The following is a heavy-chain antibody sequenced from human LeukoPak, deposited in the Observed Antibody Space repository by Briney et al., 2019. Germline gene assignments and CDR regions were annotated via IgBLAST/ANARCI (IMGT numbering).Heavy chain of an antibody. J-gene: IGHJ5*02. CDR1: GYSISSGYF. CDR3: ARDIATYYDILTGYFRVVWFDP. CDR2: IYQSETA. Sequence: SETLSLTCTVSGYSISSGYFWGWMRQPPGKGLEWIGSIYQSETAHYNPSLKSRVTISVDTSKNQFSLKLRSVMAADTAVYYCARDIATYYDILTGYFRVVWFDPWGQGTLVTVSS. D-gene: IGHD3-9*01. V-gene: IGHV4-38-2*02.